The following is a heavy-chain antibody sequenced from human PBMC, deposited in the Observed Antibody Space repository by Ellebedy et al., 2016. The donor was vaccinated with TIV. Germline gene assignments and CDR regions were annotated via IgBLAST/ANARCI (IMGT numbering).Heavy chain of an antibody. D-gene: IGHD3-10*01. CDR2: IWYDGSNK. J-gene: IGHJ6*03. CDR1: GFTFSSYG. Sequence: GESLKISXAASGFTFSSYGMHWVRQAPGKGLEWVAVIWYDGSNKYYADSVKGRFTISRDNSKNTLYLQMNSLRAEDTAVYYCARDENGSGLYYYYYYMDVWGKGTTVTVSS. V-gene: IGHV3-33*08. CDR3: ARDENGSGLYYYYYYMDV.